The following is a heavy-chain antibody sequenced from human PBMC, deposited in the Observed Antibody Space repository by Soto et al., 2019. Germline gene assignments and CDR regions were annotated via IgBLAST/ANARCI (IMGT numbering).Heavy chain of an antibody. V-gene: IGHV4-39*01. CDR3: CGERTPSLLVLYYYYYYGTDV. CDR2: IYYSGST. Sequence: PSETLSLTCTVSGGSSSSSSYYWGWIRHPPWKVLEWIGSIYYSGSTCYNPSLKSRVTTSVDTSKNQFSLKLSSVTAADTAVYYCCGERTPSLLVLYYYYYYGTDVWGQTTTVTVSS. J-gene: IGHJ6*02. D-gene: IGHD3-10*01. CDR1: GGSSSSSSYY.